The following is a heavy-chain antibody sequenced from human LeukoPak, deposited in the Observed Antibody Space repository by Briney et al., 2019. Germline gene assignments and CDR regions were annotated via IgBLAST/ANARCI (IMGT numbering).Heavy chain of an antibody. Sequence: KPSETLSLICTVSGGSISSSSYYWGWIRQPPGKGLEWFGSIYYSGSTYYNPSLKSRVTISVDTSKNQFSLKLSSVTAADTAVYYCARLVVVPAAIGVYFQHWGQGTLVTVSS. V-gene: IGHV4-39*01. CDR2: IYYSGST. CDR3: ARLVVVPAAIGVYFQH. D-gene: IGHD2-2*01. J-gene: IGHJ1*01. CDR1: GGSISSSSYY.